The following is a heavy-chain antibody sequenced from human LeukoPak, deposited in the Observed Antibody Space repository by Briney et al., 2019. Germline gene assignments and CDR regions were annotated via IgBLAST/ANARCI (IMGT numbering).Heavy chain of an antibody. CDR3: ARSYATKAFDI. V-gene: IGHV4-59*11. D-gene: IGHD1-26*01. Sequence: SETLSLTCTVSGGSMSSHYWSWIRQPPGKGLEWIGYIYYSGSTNYNPSLKSRVTISVDTSKNQFSLKLSSVTAADTAVYYCARSYATKAFDIWGQGTMVTVSS. J-gene: IGHJ3*02. CDR2: IYYSGST. CDR1: GGSMSSHY.